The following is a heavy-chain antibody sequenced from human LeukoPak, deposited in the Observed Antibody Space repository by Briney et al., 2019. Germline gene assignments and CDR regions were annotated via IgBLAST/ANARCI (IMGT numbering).Heavy chain of an antibody. CDR1: GFTFDDYA. CDR2: ISWNSGSI. CDR3: AKDRRQWLTNDFDY. D-gene: IGHD6-19*01. J-gene: IGHJ4*02. Sequence: GGSLRLSCAASGFTFDDYAMHWVRQAPGKGLEWVSGISWNSGSIGYADSVKGRFTISRDNAKNSLYLQMNSLRAEDTALYYCAKDRRQWLTNDFDYWGQGTLVTVSS. V-gene: IGHV3-9*01.